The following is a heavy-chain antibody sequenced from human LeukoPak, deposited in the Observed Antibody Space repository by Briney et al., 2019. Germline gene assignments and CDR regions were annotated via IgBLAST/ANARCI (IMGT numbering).Heavy chain of an antibody. CDR3: ARDPASSFDY. Sequence: GGSLRLSCAASGFTLSSHGMHWVRQAPGKGLEWVAVIWYDGSKRYYADSVKGRFTISRDDSKNTLYLQMNSLRDEDTAVYYCARDPASSFDYWGQGTLVTVSS. J-gene: IGHJ4*01. V-gene: IGHV3-33*01. D-gene: IGHD2-15*01. CDR2: IWYDGSKR. CDR1: GFTLSSHG.